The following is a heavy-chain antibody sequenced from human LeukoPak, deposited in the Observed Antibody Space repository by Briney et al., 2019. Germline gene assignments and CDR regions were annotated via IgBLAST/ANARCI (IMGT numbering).Heavy chain of an antibody. V-gene: IGHV4-39*07. CDR3: ARGTTGTTIDY. J-gene: IGHJ4*02. D-gene: IGHD1-1*01. CDR2: IYYSGNT. Sequence: SETLSLTCIVSGGSISTSAYYWGWIRQPPGEGLQWIGSIYYSGNTYYNSSLKSRVTISVDTSKNQFSLKLSSVTAADTAVYYCARGTTGTTIDYWGQGTLVTVSS. CDR1: GGSISTSAYY.